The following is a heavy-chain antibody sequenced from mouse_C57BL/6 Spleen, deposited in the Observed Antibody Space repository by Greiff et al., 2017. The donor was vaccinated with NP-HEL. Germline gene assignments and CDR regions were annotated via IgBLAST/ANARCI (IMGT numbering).Heavy chain of an antibody. J-gene: IGHJ4*01. CDR1: GYAFSSYW. D-gene: IGHD1-1*01. CDR2: IYPGDGDT. Sequence: QVQLQQSGAELVKPGASVKISCKASGYAFSSYWMNWVKQRPGKGLEWIGQIYPGDGDTNYNGKFKGKATLTADKSSSTAYMQRSSLTSEDSAVYFCARGDYYGSSSSMDYWGQGTSVTVSS. V-gene: IGHV1-80*01. CDR3: ARGDYYGSSSSMDY.